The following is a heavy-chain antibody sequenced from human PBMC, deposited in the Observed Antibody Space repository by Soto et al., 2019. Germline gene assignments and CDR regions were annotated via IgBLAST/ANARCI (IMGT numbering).Heavy chain of an antibody. CDR2: IYHSGST. V-gene: IGHV4-4*02. CDR1: SGSISSSNW. J-gene: IGHJ4*02. D-gene: IGHD1-26*01. Sequence: QVQLQESGPGLVKPSGTLSLTCAVSSGSISSSNWWSWVRQPPGKGLEWIGEIYHSGSTNYTPSLKRRVTISVDKSKNQFSLKPSFVPAADTAVYYCARDRGLGGWDFGGQGTLVTVSS. CDR3: ARDRGLGGWDF.